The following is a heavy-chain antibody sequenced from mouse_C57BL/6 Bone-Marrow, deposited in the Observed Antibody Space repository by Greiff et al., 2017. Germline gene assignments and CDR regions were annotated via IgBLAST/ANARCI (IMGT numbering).Heavy chain of an antibody. CDR3: ARRNWEEYFDY. J-gene: IGHJ2*01. V-gene: IGHV1-77*01. CDR1: GYTFTDYY. D-gene: IGHD4-1*01. CDR2: IGPGSGST. Sequence: VQLQQSGAELVKPGASVKISCKASGYTFTDYYINWVKQRPGQGLEWIGKIGPGSGSTYYNEKFKGKATLTADKSSSTAYMQLSSLTSEDSAGYFGARRNWEEYFDYWGQGTTLTVSS.